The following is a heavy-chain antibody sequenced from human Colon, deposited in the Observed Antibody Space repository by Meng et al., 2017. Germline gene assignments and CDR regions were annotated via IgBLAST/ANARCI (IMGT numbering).Heavy chain of an antibody. CDR3: AKDRESYNSVWDAFDI. D-gene: IGHD1-20*01. J-gene: IGHJ3*02. Sequence: GGSLSLSCVASGFSFNTYAMSWVRQAPGKGLEWVSAIGGGGYDTFYADSVKGHFTISRDDSKNTLYLQMNSLRAEDTAVYYCAKDRESYNSVWDAFDIWGQGTMVTVSS. V-gene: IGHV3-23*01. CDR2: IGGGGYDT. CDR1: GFSFNTYA.